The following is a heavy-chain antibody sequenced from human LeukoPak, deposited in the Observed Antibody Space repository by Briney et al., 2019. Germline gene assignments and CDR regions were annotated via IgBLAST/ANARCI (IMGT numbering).Heavy chain of an antibody. Sequence: GGSLRLSCAASGFTFSSYAMHWVRQAPGEGLEWVADISYDGSNKYYADSVKGRFTISRDNSKNTLYLQMNSLRAEDTAVYYCARGGGQWLVRDYYFDYWGQGTLVTVSS. D-gene: IGHD6-19*01. J-gene: IGHJ4*02. CDR3: ARGGGQWLVRDYYFDY. V-gene: IGHV3-30*04. CDR2: ISYDGSNK. CDR1: GFTFSSYA.